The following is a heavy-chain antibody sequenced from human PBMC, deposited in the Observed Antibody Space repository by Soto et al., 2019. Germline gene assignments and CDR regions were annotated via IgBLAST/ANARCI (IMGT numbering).Heavy chain of an antibody. D-gene: IGHD2-15*01. J-gene: IGHJ6*02. V-gene: IGHV3-21*01. CDR2: ISSSGYI. CDR3: ARECSGARCYQGMDV. Sequence: GGSLRLSCAASGFNFNSYTINWVRQAPGKRLEWLSSISSSGYIFSTDSVRCRFTISRDNAKNSVYLQINSLRAEDTAVYFCARECSGARCYQGMDVCGQVPTVTVCS. CDR1: GFNFNSYT.